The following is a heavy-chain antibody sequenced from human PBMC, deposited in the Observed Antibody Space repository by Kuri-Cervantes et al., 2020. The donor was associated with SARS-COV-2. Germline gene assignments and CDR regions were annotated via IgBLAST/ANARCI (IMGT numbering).Heavy chain of an antibody. V-gene: IGHV3-23*01. CDR3: AKSMSIAAPASDY. Sequence: GGSLRLSCAASGFTFSSYAMRWVRQAPGKGLEWVSTISNSGGSTYYADSVKGRFTISRDNSKNTLYLQMNSLRADDTAVYYCAKSMSIAAPASDYWGRGTLVTVSS. CDR1: GFTFSSYA. J-gene: IGHJ4*02. CDR2: ISNSGGST. D-gene: IGHD6-13*01.